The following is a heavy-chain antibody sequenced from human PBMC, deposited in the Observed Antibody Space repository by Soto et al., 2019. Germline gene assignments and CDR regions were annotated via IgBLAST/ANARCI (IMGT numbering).Heavy chain of an antibody. Sequence: SVKVSCKASGGTFSSYAISWVRQAPGQGLEWMGGIIPIFGTANYAQKFQGRVTITADESTSTAYMELSSLRSEDTAVYYCASPNLGIAAADLPYYYGMDVWGQGTTVTVSS. V-gene: IGHV1-69*13. J-gene: IGHJ6*02. CDR2: IIPIFGTA. D-gene: IGHD6-13*01. CDR3: ASPNLGIAAADLPYYYGMDV. CDR1: GGTFSSYA.